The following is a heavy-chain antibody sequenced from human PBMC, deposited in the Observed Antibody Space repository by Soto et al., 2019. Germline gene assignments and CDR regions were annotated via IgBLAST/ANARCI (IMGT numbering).Heavy chain of an antibody. CDR2: INHSGST. V-gene: IGHV4-34*01. Sequence: SETLSLTXAVYGGSFSGYYWSWIRQPPGKGLEWIGEINHSGSTNYNPSLKSRVTISVDTSKNQFSLKLSSVTAADTAVYYCARRAIRPLYYYGMDVWGQGTTVTVSS. D-gene: IGHD2-21*01. J-gene: IGHJ6*02. CDR1: GGSFSGYY. CDR3: ARRAIRPLYYYGMDV.